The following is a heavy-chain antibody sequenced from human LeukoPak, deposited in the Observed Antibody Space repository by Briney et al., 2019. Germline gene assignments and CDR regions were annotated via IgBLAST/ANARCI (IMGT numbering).Heavy chain of an antibody. J-gene: IGHJ4*02. Sequence: GGSLRLSCAASGFTFSSYAVSWARQAPGKGLEWVSSISGSGGSTYSADSVKGRFTISRDNSKNTLYLQMNSLRAEDTALYYCAKDRSCTNDICHGDFDYWGQGTPVTVSS. CDR3: AKDRSCTNDICHGDFDY. D-gene: IGHD2-8*01. CDR2: ISGSGGST. V-gene: IGHV3-23*01. CDR1: GFTFSSYA.